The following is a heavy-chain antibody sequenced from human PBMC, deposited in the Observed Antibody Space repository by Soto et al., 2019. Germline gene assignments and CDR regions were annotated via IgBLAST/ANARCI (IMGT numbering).Heavy chain of an antibody. CDR3: ARGELLWFGERSHYFDY. V-gene: IGHV4-61*01. D-gene: IGHD3-10*01. Sequence: SETLSLTCTVSGGSVSSGSYYWSWIRQPPGKGLEWIGYIYYSGSTNYNPSLKSRVTISVDTSKNQFSLKLSSVTAADTAVYYCARGELLWFGERSHYFDYWGQGTLVTVSS. J-gene: IGHJ4*02. CDR2: IYYSGST. CDR1: GGSVSSGSYY.